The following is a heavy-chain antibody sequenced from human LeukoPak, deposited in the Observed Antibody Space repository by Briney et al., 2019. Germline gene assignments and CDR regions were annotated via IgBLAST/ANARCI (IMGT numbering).Heavy chain of an antibody. CDR2: INPSGGST. D-gene: IGHD5-18*01. Sequence: ASVKVSCKASGYTFTSYYMHWVRQAPGQGLEWMGIINPSGGSTSYAQKFQGRVTMTRDTSTSTVYMELSSLRSEDTAVYYCARAFDPDTAMGLDYYYYGMDVWGQGTTVTVSS. CDR1: GYTFTSYY. J-gene: IGHJ6*02. V-gene: IGHV1-46*01. CDR3: ARAFDPDTAMGLDYYYYGMDV.